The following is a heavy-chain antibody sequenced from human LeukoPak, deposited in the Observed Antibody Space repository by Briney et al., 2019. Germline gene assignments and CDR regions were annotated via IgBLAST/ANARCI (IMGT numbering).Heavy chain of an antibody. D-gene: IGHD3-10*01. V-gene: IGHV3-33*01. CDR1: GFIFSNYG. CDR2: IWYDGSNK. J-gene: IGHJ3*02. CDR3: ASPDGSGSYYNPTGGPLDVFDI. Sequence: PGRSLRLSCAASGFIFSNYGMHWVRQAPGKGLEWVAVIWYDGSNKYYADSVKGRFTISRDNSKNTLYLQMNSLRAEDTAVYYCASPDGSGSYYNPTGGPLDVFDIWGQGTMVTVSS.